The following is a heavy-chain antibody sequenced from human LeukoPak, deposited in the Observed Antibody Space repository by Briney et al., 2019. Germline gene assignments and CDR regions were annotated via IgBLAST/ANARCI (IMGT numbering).Heavy chain of an antibody. CDR3: ARVRARITMIVVVTDNWFDP. V-gene: IGHV4-34*01. CDR1: GGSFSGYY. J-gene: IGHJ5*02. CDR2: VNHSGST. Sequence: SETLSLTCAVYGGSFSGYYWSWIRQPPGKGLEWIGEVNHSGSTNYNPSLKSRVTISVDTSKNQFSLKLSSVTAADTAVYYCARVRARITMIVVVTDNWFDPWGQGTLVTVSS. D-gene: IGHD3-22*01.